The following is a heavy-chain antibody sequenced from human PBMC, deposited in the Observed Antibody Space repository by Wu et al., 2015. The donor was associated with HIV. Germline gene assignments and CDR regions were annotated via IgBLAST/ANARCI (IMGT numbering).Heavy chain of an antibody. V-gene: IGHV1-24*01. J-gene: IGHJ1*01. CDR1: GGTFSTSA. Sequence: QVQLVQSGAEVKKPGSSVKVSCKTSGGTFSTSAISWVRQAPGRGLEWMGGFDPEDGKILYAPKFQGRVVMTEDTLTETAYLVFNIVTSDDTATFYCAAYSRDKWSSGLLYWGQGTPVIVAS. D-gene: IGHD2-8*01. CDR2: FDPEDGKI. CDR3: AAYSRDKWSSGLLY.